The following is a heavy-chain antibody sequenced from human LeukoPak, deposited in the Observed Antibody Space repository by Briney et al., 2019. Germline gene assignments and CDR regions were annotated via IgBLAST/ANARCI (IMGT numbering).Heavy chain of an antibody. CDR2: INQDGSEK. J-gene: IGHJ4*02. V-gene: IGHV3-7*03. Sequence: PGGSLRLSCGASGFTFDDYWMSWVRQAPGQGLEWVANINQDGSEKYYLDSAKGRFTISRGNSKNMVWLQINSPTAEDTATYYCAKDGNWARFEDWGQGTLVTVSS. D-gene: IGHD7-27*01. CDR1: GFTFDDYW. CDR3: AKDGNWARFED.